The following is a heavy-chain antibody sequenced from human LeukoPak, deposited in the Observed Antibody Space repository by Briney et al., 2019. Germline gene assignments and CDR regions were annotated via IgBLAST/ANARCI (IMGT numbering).Heavy chain of an antibody. Sequence: SETLSLTCAVYGGSFSGYYWSCIRQPPGKGLEWIGEINHSGSTNYNPSLKTRVTISVETSKNQFSLKLSSVTAADTAVYYCARGVLDSEDTAMVFHLFDYWGQGTLVTVSS. CDR2: INHSGST. V-gene: IGHV4-34*01. D-gene: IGHD5-18*01. CDR1: GGSFSGYY. J-gene: IGHJ4*02. CDR3: ARGVLDSEDTAMVFHLFDY.